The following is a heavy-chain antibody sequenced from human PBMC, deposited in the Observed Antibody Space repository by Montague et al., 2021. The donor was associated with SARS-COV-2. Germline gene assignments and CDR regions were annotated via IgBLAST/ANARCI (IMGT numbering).Heavy chain of an antibody. D-gene: IGHD2-15*01. V-gene: IGHV4-61*08. J-gene: IGHJ3*01. CDR2: IHDSGTT. CDR1: GASINIGDYY. CDR3: ARGRCSGGFCYSGVAIDV. Sequence: SETLSLTCTVSGASINIGDYYWTWIRQSPGKPLEWVGYIHDSGTTNYNPSLKGRVTISKDTSKNQFSLNLNSVTAADTAVYYCARGRCSGGFCYSGVAIDVWGQGTMVTVSS.